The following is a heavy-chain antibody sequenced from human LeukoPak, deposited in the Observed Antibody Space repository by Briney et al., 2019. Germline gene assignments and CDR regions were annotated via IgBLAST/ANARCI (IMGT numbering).Heavy chain of an antibody. CDR2: IYHSGST. J-gene: IGHJ4*02. Sequence: PSQTLSLTRAVSGGSISSGGYSWSWIRQPPGKGLEWIGYIYHSGSTYYNPSLKSRVTISVDRSKNQFSLKLSSVTAADTAVYYCASSNKVDYWGQGTLVTVSS. CDR3: ASSNKVDY. V-gene: IGHV4-30-2*01. CDR1: GGSISSGGYS. D-gene: IGHD2/OR15-2a*01.